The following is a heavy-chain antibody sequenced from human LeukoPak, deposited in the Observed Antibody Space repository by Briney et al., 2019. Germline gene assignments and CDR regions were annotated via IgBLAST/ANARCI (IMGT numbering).Heavy chain of an antibody. V-gene: IGHV3-21*01. J-gene: IGHJ4*02. CDR3: ARDLYDSGAYSSPIDY. D-gene: IGHD3-22*01. Sequence: GGSLRLSCAAYGFTLSSHSMNWVRQAPGKGLEWVSSISSSSSYIHSADSVKGRFTISRDNAKNSMYLQMNSLRAEDTAVYYCARDLYDSGAYSSPIDYWGQGTLVTVSS. CDR1: GFTLSSHS. CDR2: ISSSSSYI.